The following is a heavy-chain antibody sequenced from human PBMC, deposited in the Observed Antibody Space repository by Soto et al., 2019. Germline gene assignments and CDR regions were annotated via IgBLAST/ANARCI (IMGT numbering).Heavy chain of an antibody. CDR1: GFTFIMYS. CDR3: ARDHLILPAHDFFYGSDV. Sequence: PGGSLRLSCEVSGFTFIMYSMIWFRHSPGKGLEWVAKIPQDGVDGHYADSVKGRCTISRDNGKNSLYLQLNNLRAEDAAVYYCARDHLILPAHDFFYGSDVWGRGATVTVSS. V-gene: IGHV3-7*03. CDR2: IPQDGVDG. D-gene: IGHD2-21*02. J-gene: IGHJ6*02.